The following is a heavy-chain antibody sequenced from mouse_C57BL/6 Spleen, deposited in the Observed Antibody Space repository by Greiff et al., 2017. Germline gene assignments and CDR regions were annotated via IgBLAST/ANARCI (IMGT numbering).Heavy chain of an antibody. V-gene: IGHV5-4*01. Sequence: EVQRVESGGGLVKPGGSLKLSCAASGFTFSSYAMSWVRQTPEKRLEWVATISDGGSYTYYPDNVKGRFTISRDNAKNNLYLQMSHLKSEDTAMYYCARVYGYDRAWFAYWGQGTLVTVSA. CDR2: ISDGGSYT. CDR1: GFTFSSYA. CDR3: ARVYGYDRAWFAY. D-gene: IGHD2-2*01. J-gene: IGHJ3*01.